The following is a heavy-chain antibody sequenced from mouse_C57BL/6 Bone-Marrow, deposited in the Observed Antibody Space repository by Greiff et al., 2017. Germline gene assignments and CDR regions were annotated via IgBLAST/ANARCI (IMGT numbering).Heavy chain of an antibody. J-gene: IGHJ4*01. CDR3: TRGRYYSNFFYYDMDY. D-gene: IGHD2-5*01. Sequence: EVQVVESGEGLVKPGGSLKLSCAASGFTFSSYAMSWVRQTPEKRLEWVAYISSGGDYIYYADTVKGRFTISRDNARNTLYLQMSSLKSEETAMYYCTRGRYYSNFFYYDMDYGGQGTSVTVSA. CDR2: ISSGGDYI. CDR1: GFTFSSYA. V-gene: IGHV5-9-1*02.